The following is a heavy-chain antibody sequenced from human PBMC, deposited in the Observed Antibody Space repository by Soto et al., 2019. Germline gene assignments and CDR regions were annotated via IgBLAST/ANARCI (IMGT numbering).Heavy chain of an antibody. CDR3: ASTVTTSDSYYYYMDV. Sequence: QVQLVQSGAEVKKPWSSVKVSCKASGGTFSSYTISWVRQAPGQGLEWMGRIIPILGIANYAQKFQGRVRITADKSTSTAYMELSSLRSEDTAVYYCASTVTTSDSYYYYMDVWGKGTTVTVSS. V-gene: IGHV1-69*02. J-gene: IGHJ6*03. D-gene: IGHD4-4*01. CDR2: IIPILGIA. CDR1: GGTFSSYT.